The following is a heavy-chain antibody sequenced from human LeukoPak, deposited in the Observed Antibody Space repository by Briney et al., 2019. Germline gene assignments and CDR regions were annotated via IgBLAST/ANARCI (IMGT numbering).Heavy chain of an antibody. Sequence: PGGSLRLSCAASGFTFSSYPMHWVRQAPGKGLEWVALISYDGSNIYYADSVKGRITISRDNSKNTLYVQMNSLRADDTAVYYCARGAYSSGWTTFDYWGQGILVTVSS. CDR3: ARGAYSSGWTTFDY. D-gene: IGHD6-19*01. CDR1: GFTFSSYP. V-gene: IGHV3-30*04. J-gene: IGHJ4*02. CDR2: ISYDGSNI.